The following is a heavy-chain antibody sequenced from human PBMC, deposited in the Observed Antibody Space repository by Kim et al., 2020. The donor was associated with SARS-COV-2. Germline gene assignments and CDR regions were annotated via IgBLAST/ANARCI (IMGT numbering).Heavy chain of an antibody. D-gene: IGHD1-26*01. Sequence: GGSLRLSFAASGFTLSSYWMSWVRQAPGKGLEWVANIKQDGREKYYVDSVKGRFTISRDNPGNSLYLQMNSLRVEDTALYYCATHGGSHPPDAFDLWGQGTMVSVSS. CDR2: IKQDGREK. CDR3: ATHGGSHPPDAFDL. CDR1: GFTLSSYW. J-gene: IGHJ3*01. V-gene: IGHV3-7*01.